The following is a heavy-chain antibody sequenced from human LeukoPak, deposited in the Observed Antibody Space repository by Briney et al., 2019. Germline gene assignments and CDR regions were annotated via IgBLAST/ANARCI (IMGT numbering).Heavy chain of an antibody. CDR2: IGTSASST. CDR3: AKDPNWDRGY. CDR1: GFTFSSYT. D-gene: IGHD7-27*01. J-gene: IGHJ4*02. V-gene: IGHV3-23*01. Sequence: GGSLRLSCATSGFTFSSYTMTWVRQAPGKGLEYVSGIGTSASSTTYADSVKVRFTISRDNSKNTLYLQMNNLRVEDTAVYYCAKDPNWDRGYWGQGTLVTVSS.